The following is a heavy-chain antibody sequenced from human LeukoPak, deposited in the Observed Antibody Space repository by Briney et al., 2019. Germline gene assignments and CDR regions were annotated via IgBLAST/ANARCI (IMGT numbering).Heavy chain of an antibody. V-gene: IGHV4-4*07. CDR3: ARQIASAGTAGFDF. Sequence: PSDTLSLTCTVSGGSISSYYWSWIRQPAGKGREGIGRIYSTGSTNYNPSLKSRVTMSVDTSKNQFSLRLRSVTAADTAVYYCARQIASAGTAGFDFWGQGALVTVSS. J-gene: IGHJ4*02. D-gene: IGHD6-13*01. CDR2: IYSTGST. CDR1: GGSISSYY.